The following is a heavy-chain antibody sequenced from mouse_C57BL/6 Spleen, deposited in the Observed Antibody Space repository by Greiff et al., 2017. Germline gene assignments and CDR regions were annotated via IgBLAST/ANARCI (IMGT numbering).Heavy chain of an antibody. J-gene: IGHJ2*01. Sequence: VKLQESGAELVRPGASVTLSCKASGYTFTDYEMHWVKQTPVHGLEWIGAIDPETGGTAYNQKFKGKAILTADKSSSTAYMELRSLTSEDSAVYYCTKYYGYDEVYYFDYWGQGTTLTVSS. CDR3: TKYYGYDEVYYFDY. CDR2: IDPETGGT. CDR1: GYTFTDYE. V-gene: IGHV1-15*01. D-gene: IGHD2-2*01.